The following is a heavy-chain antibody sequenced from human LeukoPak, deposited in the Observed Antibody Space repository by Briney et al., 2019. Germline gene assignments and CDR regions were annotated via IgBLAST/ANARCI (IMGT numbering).Heavy chain of an antibody. D-gene: IGHD6-13*01. CDR3: ARGAKAAAGTGGFDY. V-gene: IGHV1-69*05. Sequence: SVKVSCKASGGTFSSHAISWVRQAPGQGLEWMGGIIPIFGTANYAQKFQGRVTITTDESTSTAYMELSSLRSEDTAVYYCARGAKAAAGTGGFDYWGQGTLVTVSS. CDR2: IIPIFGTA. CDR1: GGTFSSHA. J-gene: IGHJ4*02.